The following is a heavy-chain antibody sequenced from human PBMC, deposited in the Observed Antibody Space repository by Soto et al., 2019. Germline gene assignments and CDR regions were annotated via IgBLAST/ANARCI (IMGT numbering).Heavy chain of an antibody. CDR3: AREVVRVAGTRWFDP. D-gene: IGHD6-19*01. V-gene: IGHV1-18*01. J-gene: IGHJ5*02. CDR2: ISAYNGNT. Sequence: ASVKVSGKASGYTFTSYGISWVRQAPGQGLEWMGWISAYNGNTNYAQKLQGRVTMTTDTSTSTAYMELRSLRSDDTAVYYCAREVVRVAGTRWFDPWGQGTLVTVSS. CDR1: GYTFTSYG.